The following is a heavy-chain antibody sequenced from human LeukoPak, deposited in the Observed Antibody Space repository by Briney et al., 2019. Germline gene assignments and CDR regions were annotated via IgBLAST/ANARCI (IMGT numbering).Heavy chain of an antibody. V-gene: IGHV4-34*01. Sequence: NPSETLSLTCAVYGVSFSGYSWSWLRQPPGKRLEWIGVISHSGSTNYNPSLKSRVTISVDTSKNQFFLKVTSLTAADTAVYYCAGGVWFDPWGQGTLVTVSS. CDR1: GVSFSGYS. CDR3: AGGVWFDP. CDR2: ISHSGST. J-gene: IGHJ5*02.